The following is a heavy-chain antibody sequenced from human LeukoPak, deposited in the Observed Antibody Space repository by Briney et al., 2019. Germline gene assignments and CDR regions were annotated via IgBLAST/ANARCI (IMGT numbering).Heavy chain of an antibody. CDR3: ATYYDILTGYYS. J-gene: IGHJ4*02. CDR2: IYYSGST. CDR1: GGSISSGGYY. Sequence: SETLSLTCTVSGGSISSGGYYWSWIRQHPGKGLEWIGYIYYSGSTNYNPFLKSRVTISVDTSKNQFSLKLSSVTAADTAVYYCATYYDILTGYYSWGQGTLVTVSS. V-gene: IGHV4-61*08. D-gene: IGHD3-9*01.